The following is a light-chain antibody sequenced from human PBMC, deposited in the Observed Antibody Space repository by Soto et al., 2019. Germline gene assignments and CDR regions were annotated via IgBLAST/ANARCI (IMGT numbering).Light chain of an antibody. V-gene: IGKV4-1*01. CDR2: WAS. J-gene: IGKJ4*01. Sequence: DIVMTQSPDSLAMSLGERATINCESSQSVLFTSNNKNYLAWYQQKPGQPPKLLLSWASARESGVPERFSGSGSGTLFTLSISSLQAEDVAVYYCQQYYTLPLTFGGGTKVEIK. CDR1: QSVLFTSNNKNY. CDR3: QQYYTLPLT.